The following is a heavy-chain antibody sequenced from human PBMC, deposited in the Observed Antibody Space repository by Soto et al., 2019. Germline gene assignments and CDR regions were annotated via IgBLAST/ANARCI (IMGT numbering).Heavy chain of an antibody. CDR2: IYYTGST. CDR3: AVLGATTGY. V-gene: IGHV4-31*03. Sequence: QVQLQESGPGLVKPSQTLSLTCTVSGASINTGDYYWSWVRQLPGKGLDWIAYIYYTGSTYYNPSLNSRVAISADTSKTQFSLKVTSGTAADTGVYYCAVLGATTGYWGQGTLVAVSS. CDR1: GASINTGDYY. J-gene: IGHJ4*02. D-gene: IGHD3-10*01.